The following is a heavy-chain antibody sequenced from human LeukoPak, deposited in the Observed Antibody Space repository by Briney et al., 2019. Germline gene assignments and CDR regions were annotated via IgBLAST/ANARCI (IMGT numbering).Heavy chain of an antibody. CDR2: FHAGGGP. CDR1: GFNVTTNN. Sequence: TGGSLRLSCVGSGFNVTTNNMYWVRQAPGKGLECVSAFHAGGGPDYADSVKGRFTISRDNPKNTLYLQMNSLRAEDTAVYFCAKRGVVIRVILVGFHKEAYYFDSWGQGALVTVSS. D-gene: IGHD3-22*01. J-gene: IGHJ4*02. V-gene: IGHV3-53*01. CDR3: AKRGVVIRVILVGFHKEAYYFDS.